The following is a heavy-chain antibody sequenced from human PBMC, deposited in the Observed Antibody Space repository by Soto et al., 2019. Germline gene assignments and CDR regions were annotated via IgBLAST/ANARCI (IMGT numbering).Heavy chain of an antibody. CDR2: INHSGST. CDR1: GGSFIGYY. CDR3: ARLGIVGARGAFDI. D-gene: IGHD1-26*01. V-gene: IGHV4-34*01. J-gene: IGHJ3*02. Sequence: PSAPLSVTCTVYGGSFIGYYWSWIRKPPGKGLEWIGEINHSGSTNYNPSLKSRVTISVDTSKNQFSLKLSSVTAADTAVYYCARLGIVGARGAFDIWGQGTSVTVSS.